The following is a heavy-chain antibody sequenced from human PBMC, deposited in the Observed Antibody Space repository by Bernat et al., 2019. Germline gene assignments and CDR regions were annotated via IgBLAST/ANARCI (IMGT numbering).Heavy chain of an antibody. CDR2: IYYTGST. Sequence: QVQLQESGPGLVKPSQTLSLTCTVSGGSISSGAYYYSWIRQHPGKDLEWIGYIYYTGSTYYNPSLKSRITISVDTSKNQFSLKLRSVTAADTAVSYRAIGSGSTSFFDIWGQGTMVTVSS. J-gene: IGHJ3*02. CDR1: GGSISSGAYY. CDR3: AIGSGSTSFFDI. V-gene: IGHV4-31*03. D-gene: IGHD3-10*01.